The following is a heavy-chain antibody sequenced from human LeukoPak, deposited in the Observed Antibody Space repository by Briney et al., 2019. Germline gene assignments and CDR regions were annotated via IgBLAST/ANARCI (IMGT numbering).Heavy chain of an antibody. D-gene: IGHD3-22*01. CDR1: GFTFSSYS. V-gene: IGHV3-21*04. J-gene: IGHJ4*02. Sequence: GGSLRLSCAASGFTFSSYSMNWVRQAPGKGLEWVSSISSSSYIYYADSVKGRFTISRDNAKNSLYLQMNSLRAEDTAVYYCARQEYYYDSSGYKNFDYWGQGTLVTVSS. CDR2: ISSSSYI. CDR3: ARQEYYYDSSGYKNFDY.